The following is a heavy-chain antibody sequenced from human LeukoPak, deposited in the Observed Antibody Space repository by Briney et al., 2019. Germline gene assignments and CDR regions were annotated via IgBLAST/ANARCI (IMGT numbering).Heavy chain of an antibody. D-gene: IGHD1-26*01. CDR2: IKEDGSEK. CDR3: ARGGSDVTVGY. CDR1: GFTFSTYW. V-gene: IGHV3-7*01. J-gene: IGHJ4*02. Sequence: GGSLRLSCAASGFTFSTYWMRWVRQAPGKGLEWVANIKEDGSEKHYVDSVKGRFTISRDNAKNSLYLQMNSLRAEDTAIYYCARGGSDVTVGYWGQGTLVTVSS.